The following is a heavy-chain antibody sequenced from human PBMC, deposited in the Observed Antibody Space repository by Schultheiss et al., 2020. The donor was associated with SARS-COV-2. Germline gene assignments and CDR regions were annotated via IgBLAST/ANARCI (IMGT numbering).Heavy chain of an antibody. CDR3: ARDGRYCSGGICYSGSFDY. CDR1: GDSVSSNSAA. Sequence: SQTLSLTCAISGDSVSSNSAAWNWIRQSPSRGLEWLGRTYYRSKWYNDYAVSVKSRITINPDTSKNQFSLQLNSVTPEDTAVYYCARDGRYCSGGICYSGSFDYWGQGTLVTVSS. J-gene: IGHJ4*02. CDR2: TYYRSKWYN. V-gene: IGHV6-1*01. D-gene: IGHD2-15*01.